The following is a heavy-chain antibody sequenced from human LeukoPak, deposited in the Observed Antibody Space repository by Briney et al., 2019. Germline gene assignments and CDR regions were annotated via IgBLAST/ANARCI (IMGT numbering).Heavy chain of an antibody. Sequence: ASVKVSCKASGYTFTSYAMHWVRQAPGQRLEWMGWINAGNGNTKYSQKFQGRVTITRDTSASTAYMELSSLRSEDTALYYCAKEGATVGQDYWGQGTLVTVSS. CDR3: AKEGATVGQDY. D-gene: IGHD1-26*01. V-gene: IGHV1-3*01. CDR1: GYTFTSYA. CDR2: INAGNGNT. J-gene: IGHJ4*02.